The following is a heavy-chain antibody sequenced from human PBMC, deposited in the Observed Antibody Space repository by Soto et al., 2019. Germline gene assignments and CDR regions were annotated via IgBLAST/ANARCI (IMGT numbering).Heavy chain of an antibody. CDR3: GGGLLCCDDYYYGMDV. D-gene: IGHD2-2*01. CDR2: IYYSGST. CDR1: GGSISSGDYY. Sequence: QVQLQESGPGLVKPSQTLSLTCTVSGGSISSGDYYWSWIRQPPGKGLEWIGYIYYSGSTYYNPSLKSRVTISVDTSKNQFSLKLSSVTAADTAVYYCGGGLLCCDDYYYGMDVWGQGTTVTVSS. V-gene: IGHV4-30-4*01. J-gene: IGHJ6*02.